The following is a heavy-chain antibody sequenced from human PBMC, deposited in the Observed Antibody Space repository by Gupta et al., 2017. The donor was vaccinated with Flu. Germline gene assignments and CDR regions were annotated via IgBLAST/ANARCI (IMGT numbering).Heavy chain of an antibody. CDR2: ISGRGGST. J-gene: IGHJ5*02. CDR3: ERVVPAATTPRGWFDP. D-gene: IGHD2-2*01. CDR1: GFTFSSYA. V-gene: IGHV3-23*01. Sequence: EVQLLESGGGLVQPGGSLRLSCAASGFTFSSYAMSWVRQAPGKGLEWVSAISGRGGSTYYADSVKGRFTISRDNSKNTLYLQMNSLRAEDTAVYYCERVVPAATTPRGWFDPWGQGTLVTVSS.